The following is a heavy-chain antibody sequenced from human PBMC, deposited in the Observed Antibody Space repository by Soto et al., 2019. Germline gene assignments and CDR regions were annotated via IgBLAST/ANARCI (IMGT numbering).Heavy chain of an antibody. Sequence: GSLRLSCAASGFSFSTDGMHWVRQAPGKGLEWMAVISNDGSIKYYADSVKGRFTISRDNSKDTLFLQMNSLRGEDTAVYYCAKVVRADTTSSNFYYYSGMDVWGQGTTVTVSS. D-gene: IGHD6-6*01. J-gene: IGHJ6*02. CDR3: AKVVRADTTSSNFYYYSGMDV. CDR1: GFSFSTDG. V-gene: IGHV3-30*18. CDR2: ISNDGSIK.